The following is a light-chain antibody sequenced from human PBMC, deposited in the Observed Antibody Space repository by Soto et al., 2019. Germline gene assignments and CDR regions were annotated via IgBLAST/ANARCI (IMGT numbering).Light chain of an antibody. V-gene: IGLV2-23*01. CDR3: CSYAGSSTYV. Sequence: QSALTQPASVSGSPGQSITISCTGTSSDVGSYNLVSWYQQHPGKAPKLLIYEGSKRPSGVSNRFSGSKSGNTASLTISGLQAEDEADDSCCSYAGSSTYVFGTGTKLTVL. J-gene: IGLJ1*01. CDR2: EGS. CDR1: SSDVGSYNL.